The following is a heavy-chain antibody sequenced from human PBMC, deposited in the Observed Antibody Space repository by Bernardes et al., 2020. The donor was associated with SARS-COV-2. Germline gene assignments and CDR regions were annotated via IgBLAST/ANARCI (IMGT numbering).Heavy chain of an antibody. CDR1: GGSISSSNYY. V-gene: IGHV4-39*07. D-gene: IGHD3-9*01. J-gene: IGHJ5*02. Sequence: SETLSLTCTVSGGSISSSNYYWGWIRQPPGKGLEWIWQISHSGISNYNPSLKSRVTMSVDTSKNQFSLNLTSVTAADTAVYFCSRGAPGSWGQGTLVTVSS. CDR2: ISHSGIS. CDR3: SRGAPGS.